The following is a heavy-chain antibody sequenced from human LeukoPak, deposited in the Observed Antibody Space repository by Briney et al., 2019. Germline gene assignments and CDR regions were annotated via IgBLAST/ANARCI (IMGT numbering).Heavy chain of an antibody. V-gene: IGHV3-15*07. Sequence: GGSLRLSCAASGLTFSNAWMNWVRQAPGKGLEWVGRIKSKSDGVPTDYAAPAKGRFTISRDDSKNRLYLQMNSLKTEDTAVYYCATDLLDWLFSYWGQGTLVTVSS. CDR3: ATDLLDWLFSY. D-gene: IGHD3-9*01. J-gene: IGHJ4*02. CDR1: GLTFSNAW. CDR2: IKSKSDGVPT.